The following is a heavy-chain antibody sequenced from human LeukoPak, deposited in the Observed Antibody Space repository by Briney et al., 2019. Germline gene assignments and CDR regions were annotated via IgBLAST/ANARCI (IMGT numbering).Heavy chain of an antibody. CDR3: ARQDTSGPWRLYGVHV. CDR1: GFTFSSYS. CDR2: ISSSSRYI. V-gene: IGHV3-21*03. Sequence: GGSLRLSCAASGFTFSSYSMNWVRHAPGKGLEWVSSISSSSRYIYYADSVKGRFTISRDTPKNSLYLQVNSLRDEDTAVYYCARQDTSGPWRLYGVHVWGQGTTVTVSS. D-gene: IGHD6-25*01. J-gene: IGHJ6*02.